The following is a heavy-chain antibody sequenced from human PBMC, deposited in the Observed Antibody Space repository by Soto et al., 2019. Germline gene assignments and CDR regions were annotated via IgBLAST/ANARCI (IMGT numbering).Heavy chain of an antibody. D-gene: IGHD6-19*01. CDR2: IGRAGDT. CDR1: GFTFSRYD. V-gene: IGHV3-13*04. Sequence: EVQLVESGGGLVQPGGSLRLACAASGFTFSRYDMHWVRQTTGKGLEWVSGIGRAGDTYYSGSVKGRFTISRENAKNSLYLQMNSLRAEDTALYYCARLYSSGWYGPGRYWGQGTLVTVSS. CDR3: ARLYSSGWYGPGRY. J-gene: IGHJ4*02.